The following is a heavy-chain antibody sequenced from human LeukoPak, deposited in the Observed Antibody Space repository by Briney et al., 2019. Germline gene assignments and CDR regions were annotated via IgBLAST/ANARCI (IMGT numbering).Heavy chain of an antibody. Sequence: GGSLRLSCAVSGFTFSGFWMSWSRQAPGKGLEWVAVISYDGSNKYYADSVKGRFTISRDNSKNTLYLQMNSLRAEDTAVYYCAKDLYKARVVVPAGMDVWGQGTTVTVSS. CDR2: ISYDGSNK. V-gene: IGHV3-30*18. CDR1: GFTFSGFW. J-gene: IGHJ6*02. D-gene: IGHD2-2*01. CDR3: AKDLYKARVVVPAGMDV.